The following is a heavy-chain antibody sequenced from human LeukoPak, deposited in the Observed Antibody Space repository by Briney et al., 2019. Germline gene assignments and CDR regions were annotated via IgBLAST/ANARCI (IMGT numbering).Heavy chain of an antibody. CDR1: GGTFSSYA. D-gene: IGHD5-24*01. J-gene: IGHJ4*02. V-gene: IGHV1-69*05. Sequence: SVKVSCKASGGTFSSYAISWVRQAPGQGLEWMGGIIPIFGTANYAQKFQGRVTITTDESTCTAYMELSSLRSEDTAVYYCARVRDELQLPYYFDYWGQGTLVTVSS. CDR2: IIPIFGTA. CDR3: ARVRDELQLPYYFDY.